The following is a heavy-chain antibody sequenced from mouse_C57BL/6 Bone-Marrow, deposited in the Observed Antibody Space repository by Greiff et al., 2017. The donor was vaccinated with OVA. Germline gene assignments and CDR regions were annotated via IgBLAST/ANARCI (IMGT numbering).Heavy chain of an antibody. CDR3: AKSTPEV. D-gene: IGHD2-1*01. CDR1: GYTFTSYW. Sequence: QVQLQQPGAELVRPGTSVKLSCKASGYTFTSYWMHWVKQRPGQGLEWIGVIDPSDSYTNYNQKFKGKATLTVDTSSSTAYMPLSSLTSEDSAVYYCAKSTPEVWGTGTTVTVSS. CDR2: IDPSDSYT. V-gene: IGHV1-59*01. J-gene: IGHJ1*03.